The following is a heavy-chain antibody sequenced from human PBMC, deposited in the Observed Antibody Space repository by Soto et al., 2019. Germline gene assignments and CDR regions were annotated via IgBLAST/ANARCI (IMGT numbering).Heavy chain of an antibody. J-gene: IGHJ4*02. CDR3: ARAPFSAYGVDY. CDR1: GFSFTSYD. V-gene: IGHV1-8*01. CDR2: MNPNSGNT. Sequence: QVQLVQSGAEVKKPGASVKVSCKTSGFSFTSYDVTWVRQATGQGLEWMGWMNPNSGNTGFAQKFLGRVTLTRNISISTAYMELSSLRSEDTAVYYCARAPFSAYGVDYWGQGTQVTVSS. D-gene: IGHD5-12*01.